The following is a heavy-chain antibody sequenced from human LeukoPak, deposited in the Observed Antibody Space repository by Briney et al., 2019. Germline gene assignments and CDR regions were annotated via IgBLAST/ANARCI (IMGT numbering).Heavy chain of an antibody. J-gene: IGHJ5*02. V-gene: IGHV4-39*01. CDR2: IYYTGST. D-gene: IGHD3-10*01. CDR3: ARDSGSGSLSRPFDP. CDR1: GASVTSGGFY. Sequence: SETLSLTCSVSGASVTSGGFYWGWLRQSPGKGLEWIATIYYTGSTYYDPSLKSRVTISIDTSKNQFSLNVRSVSAADTAVYYCARDSGSGSLSRPFDPWGQGTLVTVTS.